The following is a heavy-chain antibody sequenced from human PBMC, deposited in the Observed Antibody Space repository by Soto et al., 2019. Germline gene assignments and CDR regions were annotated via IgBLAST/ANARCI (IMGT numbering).Heavy chain of an antibody. CDR1: GFTFSSYS. Sequence: LRLSCAASGFTFSSYSMNWVRQAPGKGLEWVSSISSSSSYIYYADSVKGRFTISRDNSKNTLYLQMNSLRAEDTALYYCARDFYGGYYGMDVWGQGTTVTVSS. J-gene: IGHJ6*02. CDR3: ARDFYGGYYGMDV. V-gene: IGHV3-21*01. CDR2: ISSSSSYI. D-gene: IGHD4-17*01.